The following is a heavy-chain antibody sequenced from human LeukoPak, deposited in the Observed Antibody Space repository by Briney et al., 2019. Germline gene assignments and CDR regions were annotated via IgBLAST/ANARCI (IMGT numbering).Heavy chain of an antibody. Sequence: GGSLRLSCVASGFTVSSNYMSWVRQAPGKGLEWVSVIYSGGSTEYADSVKGRFTVSRDNSKNTLYLHMNSLRAEDTAVYYCARSSDGDYYYFDYWGQGTLVTVSS. CDR3: ARSSDGDYYYFDY. CDR1: GFTVSSNY. CDR2: IYSGGST. J-gene: IGHJ4*02. V-gene: IGHV3-66*01. D-gene: IGHD4-17*01.